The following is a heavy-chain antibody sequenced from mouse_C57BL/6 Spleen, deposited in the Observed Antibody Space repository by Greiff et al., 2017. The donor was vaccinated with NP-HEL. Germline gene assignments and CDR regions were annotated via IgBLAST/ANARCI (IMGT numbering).Heavy chain of an antibody. J-gene: IGHJ2*01. Sequence: QVPLQQSGPELVKPGASVKISCKASGYAFSSSWMNWVKQRPGKGLEWIGRIYPGDGDTNSNGKFKGKATLTADKSSSTAYMQLSSLTSEDSAVYFCAYDYDEDFDYWGQGTTLTVSS. CDR2: IYPGDGDT. CDR3: AYDYDEDFDY. V-gene: IGHV1-82*01. D-gene: IGHD2-4*01. CDR1: GYAFSSSW.